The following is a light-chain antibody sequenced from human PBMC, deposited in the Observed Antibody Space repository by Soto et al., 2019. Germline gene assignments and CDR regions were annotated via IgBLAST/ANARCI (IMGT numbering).Light chain of an antibody. Sequence: EIVLTQSPGTLSLSPGERATFFCRASQSVSTSYLAWYQQKPGQAPRLLIYGASSRATGIPDRFSGSGSGADFTLTISRLEPEDFAVYYCQQYGSVPLTFGGGTKVEIK. J-gene: IGKJ4*01. V-gene: IGKV3-20*01. CDR1: QSVSTSY. CDR2: GAS. CDR3: QQYGSVPLT.